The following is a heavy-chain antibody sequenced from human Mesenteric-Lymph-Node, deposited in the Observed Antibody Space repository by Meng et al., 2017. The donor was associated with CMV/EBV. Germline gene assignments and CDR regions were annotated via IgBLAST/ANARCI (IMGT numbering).Heavy chain of an antibody. Sequence: ASVKVSCKASGYTFTSYYMHWVRQAPGQGLEWMGIINPSGGSTSYAQKFQGRVTMTRDTSTSTVYMELSDLRSEDTAVYYCARSYSNYGWFDSWGQGTLVTVSS. CDR3: ARSYSNYGWFDS. CDR1: GYTFTSYY. V-gene: IGHV1-46*01. CDR2: INPSGGST. J-gene: IGHJ5*01. D-gene: IGHD4-11*01.